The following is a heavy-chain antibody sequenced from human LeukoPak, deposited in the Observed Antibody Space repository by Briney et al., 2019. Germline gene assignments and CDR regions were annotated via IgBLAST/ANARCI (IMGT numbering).Heavy chain of an antibody. J-gene: IGHJ4*02. CDR1: GFPFSIYG. CDR3: ARGRGTGYSSGWYGY. V-gene: IGHV3-23*01. D-gene: IGHD6-19*01. CDR2: ISPGGGPT. Sequence: GGTLRLSCAGSGFPFSIYGMNWVRQAPGKGLEWVSGISPGGGPTYYADSVKGRFTISRDDSKNTLYLQMNSLRAEDTAVYYCARGRGTGYSSGWYGYWGQGTLVTVSS.